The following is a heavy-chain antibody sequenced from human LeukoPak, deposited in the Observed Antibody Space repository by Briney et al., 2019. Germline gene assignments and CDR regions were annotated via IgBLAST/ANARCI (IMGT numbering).Heavy chain of an antibody. J-gene: IGHJ4*02. Sequence: GGSLRLSCAASGFSFINYAMSWVRQAPGKGLEWVSAIGGSGTRTYNADSVKGRFTIPRDNSKNTLYLQMNSLRAEDTAVYYCAKDRGSTWLGGFDYWGQGTLVTVSS. D-gene: IGHD6-13*01. V-gene: IGHV3-23*01. CDR2: IGGSGTRT. CDR1: GFSFINYA. CDR3: AKDRGSTWLGGFDY.